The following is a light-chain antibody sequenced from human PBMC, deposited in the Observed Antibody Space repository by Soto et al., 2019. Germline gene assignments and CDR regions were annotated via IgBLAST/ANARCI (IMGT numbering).Light chain of an antibody. V-gene: IGLV1-44*01. CDR2: DNN. J-gene: IGLJ1*01. Sequence: QSVLTQPPSASGTPGQRITISCSGRTSNIGSNIVAWYQHLPGTAPKLLIYDNNQRPSGVPDRFFGSKSGTSASLAISGLQPDDEADYYCQSYDSSLSGWVFGTGTKLTVL. CDR3: QSYDSSLSGWV. CDR1: TSNIGSNI.